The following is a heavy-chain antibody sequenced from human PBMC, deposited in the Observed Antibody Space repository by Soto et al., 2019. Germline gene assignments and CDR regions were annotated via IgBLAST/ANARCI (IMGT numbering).Heavy chain of an antibody. CDR1: GFTFSSYG. Sequence: GGSLRLSCAASGFTFSSYGMHWVRQAPGKGLEWVAVISYDGSNKYYADSVKGRFTISRDNSKNTLYLQMNSLRAEDTAVYYCAKGVDSSSWYLGNDYYGMDVWGQGTTVTVSS. D-gene: IGHD6-13*01. J-gene: IGHJ6*02. CDR2: ISYDGSNK. V-gene: IGHV3-30*18. CDR3: AKGVDSSSWYLGNDYYGMDV.